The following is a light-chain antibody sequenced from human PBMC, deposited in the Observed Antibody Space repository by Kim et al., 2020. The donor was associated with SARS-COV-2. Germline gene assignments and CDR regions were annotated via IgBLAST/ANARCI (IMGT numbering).Light chain of an antibody. V-gene: IGKV1-8*01. CDR1: QGISSY. J-gene: IGKJ2*01. CDR3: QQYYSYPDT. CDR2: AAS. Sequence: AIRMTQSPSSFSASTGDRVTITCRASQGISSYLAWYQQKPGKAPKLLIYAASTLQSGVPSRFSGSGSGTDFTLTISCLQSEDFATYYCQQYYSYPDTFGQGTNLEI.